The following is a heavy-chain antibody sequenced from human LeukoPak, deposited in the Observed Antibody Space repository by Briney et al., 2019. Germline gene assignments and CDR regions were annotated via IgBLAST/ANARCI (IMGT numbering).Heavy chain of an antibody. V-gene: IGHV4-34*01. CDR3: ARDRRVNSRCSGGSCYDAFDI. CDR1: GGSFSGYY. J-gene: IGHJ3*02. D-gene: IGHD2-15*01. CDR2: INHSGST. Sequence: SETLSLTCAVYGGSFSGYYWSWIRQPPGKGLEWIGEINHSGSTNYNPSLKSRVTISVDTSKNQFSLKLSSVTAADTAVYYCARDRRVNSRCSGGSCYDAFDIWGQGTMVTVSS.